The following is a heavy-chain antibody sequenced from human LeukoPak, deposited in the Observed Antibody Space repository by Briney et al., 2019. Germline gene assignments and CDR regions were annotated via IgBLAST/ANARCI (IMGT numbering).Heavy chain of an antibody. CDR2: INWNGGST. CDR1: GFTFDDYG. Sequence: PGGSLRLSCAASGFTFDDYGMSWVRQAPGKGLEWVSGINWNGGSTGYADSVKGRFTISRDNAKNSLYLQMKSLRAEDTVLYHCARDHYDSSGYYYWYFDLWGRGTLVTVSS. D-gene: IGHD3-22*01. CDR3: ARDHYDSSGYYYWYFDL. V-gene: IGHV3-20*01. J-gene: IGHJ2*01.